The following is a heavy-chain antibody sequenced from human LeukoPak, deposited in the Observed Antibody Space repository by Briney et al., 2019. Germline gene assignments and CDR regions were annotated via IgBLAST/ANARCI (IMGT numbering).Heavy chain of an antibody. D-gene: IGHD1-14*01. V-gene: IGHV4-61*01. CDR3: ARDQLTTVFDY. J-gene: IGHJ4*02. Sequence: ASETLSLTCTVSGGSVSSGSYYWSWIRQPPGKGLEWIGYIYYSGSTNYNPSLKSRVTISVDTSKNQFSLQLNSVTPEDTAVYYCARDQLTTVFDYWGQGTLVTVSS. CDR1: GGSVSSGSYY. CDR2: IYYSGST.